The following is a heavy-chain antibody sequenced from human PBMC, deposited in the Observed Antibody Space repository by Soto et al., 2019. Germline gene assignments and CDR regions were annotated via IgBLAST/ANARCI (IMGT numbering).Heavy chain of an antibody. J-gene: IGHJ5*02. Sequence: VSCEASGYTFTSYGISWVRQAPEPGLEWMGWISAYNGNTNYAQKLQGRVTMTTDTSTSTAYMELRSLRSDDTAVYVSARYIWFDPWGQVNLVPDS. CDR3: ARYIWFDP. CDR1: GYTFTSYG. V-gene: IGHV1-18*01. CDR2: ISAYNGNT.